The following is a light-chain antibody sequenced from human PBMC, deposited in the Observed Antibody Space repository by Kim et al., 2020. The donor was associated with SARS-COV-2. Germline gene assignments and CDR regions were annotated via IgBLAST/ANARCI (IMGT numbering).Light chain of an antibody. Sequence: SIPSSCAGTNTDLGAYNFVSWYQQHPGKATKLIIYDVTKRPSGISDRFSGYKSGNTASLTVSGLQTEDEADYYCSSYSDINTSVLFGGGTKVTVL. CDR2: DVT. J-gene: IGLJ2*01. CDR1: NTDLGAYNF. CDR3: SSYSDINTSVL. V-gene: IGLV2-14*03.